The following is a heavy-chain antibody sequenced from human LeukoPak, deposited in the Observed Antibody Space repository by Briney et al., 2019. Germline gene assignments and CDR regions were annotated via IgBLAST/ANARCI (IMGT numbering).Heavy chain of an antibody. CDR1: GFTFSSYA. CDR3: AKGPDSSCLNCIDP. CDR2: ISGSGGST. J-gene: IGHJ5*02. V-gene: IGHV3-23*01. Sequence: QSGGSLRLSCAVSGFTFSSYAMSWVRQAPGKGLEWVSAISGSGGSTYYADSVKGRFTISRDNSKNTLYLQMNSLRAEDTAVYYSAKGPDSSCLNCIDPWGQGTLVTVSS. D-gene: IGHD6-19*01.